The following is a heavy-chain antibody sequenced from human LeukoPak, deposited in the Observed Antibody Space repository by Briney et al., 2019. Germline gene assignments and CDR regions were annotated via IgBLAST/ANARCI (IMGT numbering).Heavy chain of an antibody. J-gene: IGHJ4*02. CDR1: GFTFSSYS. Sequence: GGSLRLSCAASGFTFSSYSMNWVRQAPGKGLEWISYISSSGGNIYFADSVKGRFTMSRDNARGSLYLQMNSLRADDTAIYYCARRRDYFDYWGQGTLVTVSS. V-gene: IGHV3-21*04. CDR2: ISSSGGNI. CDR3: ARRRDYFDY.